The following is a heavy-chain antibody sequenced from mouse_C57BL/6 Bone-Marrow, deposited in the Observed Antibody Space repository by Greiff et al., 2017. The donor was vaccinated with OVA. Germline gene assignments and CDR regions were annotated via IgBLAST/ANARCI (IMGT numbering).Heavy chain of an antibody. CDR1: GFTFSDYG. CDR2: ISNLAYSI. Sequence: EVKLMESGGGLVQPGGSLKLSCAASGFTFSDYGMAWVRQAPRKGPEWVAFISNLAYSIYYADTVTGRFTISRENAKNTLYLEMSSLRSEDTAMYYCAREGYYGSSYYAMDYWGQGTSVTVSS. J-gene: IGHJ4*01. CDR3: AREGYYGSSYYAMDY. D-gene: IGHD1-1*01. V-gene: IGHV5-15*01.